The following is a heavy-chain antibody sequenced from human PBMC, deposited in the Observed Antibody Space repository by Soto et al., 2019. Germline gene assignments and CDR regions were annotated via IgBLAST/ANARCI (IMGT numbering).Heavy chain of an antibody. D-gene: IGHD2-15*01. J-gene: IGHJ4*02. Sequence: PGGSLRLSCAVSGFTFSSYAMSWVRQAPGKGLEWVSAISGSGDSTYYADSVKGRFTISRDNSKNTLYLQMRSLRAEDTAVYYCAKDMRCSGGSRYSDFDYWGQGTLVTVSS. CDR3: AKDMRCSGGSRYSDFDY. CDR1: GFTFSSYA. V-gene: IGHV3-23*01. CDR2: ISGSGDST.